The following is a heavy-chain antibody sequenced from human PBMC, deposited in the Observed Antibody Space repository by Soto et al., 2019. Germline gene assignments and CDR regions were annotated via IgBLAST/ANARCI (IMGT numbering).Heavy chain of an antibody. V-gene: IGHV3-74*01. CDR3: ASVGGTSRLGYFYL. J-gene: IGHJ2*01. CDR2: INGDGSST. D-gene: IGHD1-26*01. CDR1: GFTFSRYW. Sequence: EVQLVESGGGLVQPGGSLRLSCAASGFTFSRYWMYWVRQAPGKGLVWVSRINGDGSSTTYADSVKGRFTISRDNANNTLHLQMNSMRAENTGRYYCASVGGTSRLGYFYLWGRGTLVTVSS.